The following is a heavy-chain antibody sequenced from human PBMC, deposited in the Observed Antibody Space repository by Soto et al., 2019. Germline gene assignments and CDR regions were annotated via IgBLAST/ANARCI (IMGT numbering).Heavy chain of an antibody. V-gene: IGHV3-23*01. CDR1: GFTFGGYA. CDR2: ISGGGGNT. J-gene: IGHJ2*01. Sequence: EVQLLESGGGLIQPGGSLRLSCAGSGFTFGGYAMSWVRQAPGKGLEWVSLISGGGGNTYYADSVKGRFTISRDNSRNTLYLQVSSLRAEDTAAYYCAKAVIGYKWYFDLWGRGTLVTVSS. CDR3: AKAVIGYKWYFDL. D-gene: IGHD2-21*01.